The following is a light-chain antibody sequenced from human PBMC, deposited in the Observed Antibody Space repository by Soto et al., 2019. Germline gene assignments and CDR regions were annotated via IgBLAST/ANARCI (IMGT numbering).Light chain of an antibody. CDR3: QQFSSYPLT. V-gene: IGKV3-20*01. J-gene: IGKJ4*01. Sequence: EFVLTQSPGTVSLSPGERATLSCRASQTVRNNYLAWYQQKPGQAPRLLIYDASSRATGTPDRFSGGGSGTDFTLTISRLEPEDFAVYYCQQFSSYPLTFXGGTKV. CDR2: DAS. CDR1: QTVRNNY.